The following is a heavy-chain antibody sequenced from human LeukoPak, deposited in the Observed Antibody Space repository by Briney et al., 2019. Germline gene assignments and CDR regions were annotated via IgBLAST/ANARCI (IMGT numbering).Heavy chain of an antibody. V-gene: IGHV1-2*02. D-gene: IGHD3-3*02. Sequence: ASVKVSCKASGYTFTGYYMHWVRQAPGQGLEWMGWINPNSGGTNYAQKFQDRVTMTRDTSISTAYMELSRLRSDDTAVYYCARDLGSIFGVVMKRWGQGTLVTVSS. CDR1: GYTFTGYY. J-gene: IGHJ4*02. CDR3: ARDLGSIFGVVMKR. CDR2: INPNSGGT.